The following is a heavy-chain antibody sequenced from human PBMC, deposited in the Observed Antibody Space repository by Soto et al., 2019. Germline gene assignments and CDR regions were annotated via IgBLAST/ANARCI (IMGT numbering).Heavy chain of an antibody. V-gene: IGHV3-30-3*01. CDR2: ISYDGSNK. CDR1: GFTFSTYT. Sequence: QVQLVESGGGVVQPGRSLRLSCAASGFTFSTYTMYWVRQAPGKGLEWVAVISYDGSNKYYADSVKGRFTISRDNSKKTLYLQMSSLRTEDTAVYYWAREIAADPPYFGMDVWGQGTTVTVSS. D-gene: IGHD6-25*01. J-gene: IGHJ6*02. CDR3: AREIAADPPYFGMDV.